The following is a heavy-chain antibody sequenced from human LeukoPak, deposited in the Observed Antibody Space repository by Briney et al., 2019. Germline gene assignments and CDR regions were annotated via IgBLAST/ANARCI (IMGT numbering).Heavy chain of an antibody. CDR2: IYSGGST. CDR3: AKEVGTFTLDY. CDR1: GFTVSSNY. Sequence: PGGSLRLSCAASGFTVSSNYMTWVRQAPGKGLEWVSVIYSGGSTYYADSVKGRFTISRDNSRNTLYLQMNSLSVEDTAVYYCAKEVGTFTLDYWGQGTLVTVSS. V-gene: IGHV3-66*02. J-gene: IGHJ4*02. D-gene: IGHD1-26*01.